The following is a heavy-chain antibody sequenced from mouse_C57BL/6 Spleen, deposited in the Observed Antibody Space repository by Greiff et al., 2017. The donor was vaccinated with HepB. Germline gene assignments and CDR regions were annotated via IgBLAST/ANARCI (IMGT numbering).Heavy chain of an antibody. D-gene: IGHD2-5*01. CDR3: ARVYSNYLAWIAY. J-gene: IGHJ3*01. CDR2: IDPSDSYT. Sequence: QVQLQQPGAELVMPGASVKLSCKASGYTFTSYWMHWVKQRPGQGLEWIGEIDPSDSYTNYNQKFKGKSTLTVDKSSSTAYMQLSSLTSEDAAVYYCARVYSNYLAWIAYWGQVTLVTVSA. CDR1: GYTFTSYW. V-gene: IGHV1-69*01.